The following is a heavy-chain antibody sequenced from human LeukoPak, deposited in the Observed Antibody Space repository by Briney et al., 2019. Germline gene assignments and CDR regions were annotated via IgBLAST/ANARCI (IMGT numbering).Heavy chain of an antibody. CDR2: INQGGREK. D-gene: IGHD4-17*01. Sequence: PGGSLRLSCAASGFSFSDYWMSWVRQAPGKGLEWLANINQGGREKYYMDSVKGRFTVSRDNAKNSLYLQMNSLRAEDTAVYYCAKDPNGDYVGAFDFWGQGMMVSVSS. V-gene: IGHV3-7*01. CDR3: AKDPNGDYVGAFDF. J-gene: IGHJ3*01. CDR1: GFSFSDYW.